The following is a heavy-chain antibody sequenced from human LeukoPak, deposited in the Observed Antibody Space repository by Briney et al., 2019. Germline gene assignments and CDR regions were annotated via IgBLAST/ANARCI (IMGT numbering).Heavy chain of an antibody. V-gene: IGHV4-39*07. J-gene: IGHJ4*02. CDR1: GGSISSSSYH. CDR3: ARDFYDSSGYYHVD. D-gene: IGHD3-22*01. Sequence: SSETLSLTCTVSGGSISSSSYHWGWIRQPPGKGLEWIGTIYYSRSTYYNPSLKSRVTISVDTSKNQFSLKLSSVTAADTAVYYCARDFYDSSGYYHVDWGQGTLVTVSS. CDR2: IYYSRST.